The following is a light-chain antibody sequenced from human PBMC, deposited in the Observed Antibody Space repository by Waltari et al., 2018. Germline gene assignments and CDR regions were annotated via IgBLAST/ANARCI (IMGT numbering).Light chain of an antibody. V-gene: IGLV2-14*03. CDR1: SSDVGGSNY. Sequence: QSALTQPASVSGSPGQSITISCTGTSSDVGGSNYVPWYQHHPGKAPKLIIYDVSRWPSGVSNRFSGSKSGNTASLTISGLQAEDDADYYCSSYAGYSAVVFGGGTKVTVL. CDR3: SSYAGYSAVV. CDR2: DVS. J-gene: IGLJ2*01.